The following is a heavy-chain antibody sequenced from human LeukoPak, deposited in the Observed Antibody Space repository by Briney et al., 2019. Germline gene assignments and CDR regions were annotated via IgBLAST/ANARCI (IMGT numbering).Heavy chain of an antibody. D-gene: IGHD3-10*01. J-gene: IGHJ4*02. Sequence: PGGSLRPSCAASGFTFSSYAMSWVRQAPGKGLEWVSAISGSGGSTYYADSVKGRFTISRDNSKNTLYLQMNSLRAEDTAVYYCAKADPKDYYNLPPHFDYWGQGTLVTVSS. V-gene: IGHV3-23*01. CDR2: ISGSGGST. CDR1: GFTFSSYA. CDR3: AKADPKDYYNLPPHFDY.